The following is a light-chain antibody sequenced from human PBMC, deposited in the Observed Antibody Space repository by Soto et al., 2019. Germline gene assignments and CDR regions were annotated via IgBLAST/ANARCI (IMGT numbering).Light chain of an antibody. CDR3: QQYGSSPPVT. V-gene: IGKV3-20*01. Sequence: EIVLTQSPGTLSLSPCERATLSSSASQSVSSIYLGWYQQKPGQAPRLLMYGASSRATGIPERFSGSGSGTDFTLTISRLEPEDFAVYYCQQYGSSPPVTFGQGTKVDI. CDR2: GAS. J-gene: IGKJ1*01. CDR1: QSVSSIY.